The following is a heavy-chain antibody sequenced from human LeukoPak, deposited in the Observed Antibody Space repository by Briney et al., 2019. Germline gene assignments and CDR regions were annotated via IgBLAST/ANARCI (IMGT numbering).Heavy chain of an antibody. Sequence: GGSLRLSCAASGFIFTSHTIHWVRQAPGKGLEWVSSISGSGGYRYYSDSVRGRFTISRDNANNSVFLQMNSLRVEDMAVYYCAREGHATSFDYWGQGTLVTVSS. V-gene: IGHV3-21*01. D-gene: IGHD5-12*01. J-gene: IGHJ4*02. CDR3: AREGHATSFDY. CDR1: GFIFTSHT. CDR2: ISGSGGYR.